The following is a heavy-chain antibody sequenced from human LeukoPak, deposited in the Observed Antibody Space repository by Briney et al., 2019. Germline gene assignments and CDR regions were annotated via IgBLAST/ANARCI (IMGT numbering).Heavy chain of an antibody. J-gene: IGHJ4*02. V-gene: IGHV3-66*01. Sequence: GGSLRLSCAASGFTVSSNYMSWVRQAPGKGLEWVSVIYSGGSTYYADSVKGRFTISRDNSKNTLYLQMNSLRAEDTAVYYCAKSVVAVAGKGWNRQLGVSYFDYWGQGTLVTVSS. CDR3: AKSVVAVAGKGWNRQLGVSYFDY. CDR2: IYSGGST. CDR1: GFTVSSNY. D-gene: IGHD6-19*01.